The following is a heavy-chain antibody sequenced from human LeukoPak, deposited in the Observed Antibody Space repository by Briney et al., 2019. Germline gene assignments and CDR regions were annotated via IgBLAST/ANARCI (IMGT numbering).Heavy chain of an antibody. D-gene: IGHD1-26*01. CDR3: ARHLGVTTWAFFGFDY. CDR1: GGSISSYY. CDR2: IYTSGST. Sequence: SETLSLTCTVSGGSISSYYWSWIRQPAGKGLEWIGRIYTSGSTNYNPSLKSRVTMSVDTSKNQFSLKLSSVTAADTAMYYCARHLGVTTWAFFGFDYWGQGTLVTVAS. V-gene: IGHV4-4*07. J-gene: IGHJ4*02.